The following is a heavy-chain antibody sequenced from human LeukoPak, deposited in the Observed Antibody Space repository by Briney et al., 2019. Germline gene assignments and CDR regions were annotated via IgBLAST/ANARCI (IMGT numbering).Heavy chain of an antibody. Sequence: ASVKVTCKSSGYTFTSFALHWVRQSPGQRLACMGWINAGNGNTKYSQKFQDRLTITRDTSASTAYMDLSSLRSEDTAVYYCARTHYYYDSSGYDYSHFDYWGQGTLVTVSS. CDR3: ARTHYYYDSSGYDYSHFDY. D-gene: IGHD3-22*01. V-gene: IGHV1-3*01. CDR2: INAGNGNT. CDR1: GYTFTSFA. J-gene: IGHJ4*02.